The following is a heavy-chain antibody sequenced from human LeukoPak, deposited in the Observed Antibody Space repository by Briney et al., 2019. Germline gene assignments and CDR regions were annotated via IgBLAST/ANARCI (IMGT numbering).Heavy chain of an antibody. Sequence: SETLSLTCTVSGGSISSYYWSWIRQPPGKGLEWIGYIYYSGSTNYNPSLKSRVTISVDTSKNQFSLKLSSVTAADTAVYYCASSKMGYSSGQQPNAEYFQHWGQGTLVTVSS. D-gene: IGHD6-19*01. CDR2: IYYSGST. J-gene: IGHJ1*01. CDR3: ASSKMGYSSGQQPNAEYFQH. CDR1: GGSISSYY. V-gene: IGHV4-59*08.